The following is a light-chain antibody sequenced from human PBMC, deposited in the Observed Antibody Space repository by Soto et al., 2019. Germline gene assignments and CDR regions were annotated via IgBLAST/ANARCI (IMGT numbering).Light chain of an antibody. CDR3: QNYGTSSYT. J-gene: IGKJ2*01. V-gene: IGKV3-20*01. CDR2: GAS. CDR1: QTVNTKS. Sequence: EIVLTQSPCTVSLSPGDRATLSCRTSQTVNTKSLAWYQQNPGQAPSLLIYGASIRATGIPDRFSGSGAGTDFSLTSSGLEPEDVEVYFCQNYGTSSYTFGHGTKLQIK.